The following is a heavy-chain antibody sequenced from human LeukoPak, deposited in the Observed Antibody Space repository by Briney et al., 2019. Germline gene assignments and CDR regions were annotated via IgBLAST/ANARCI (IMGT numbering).Heavy chain of an antibody. J-gene: IGHJ5*02. CDR2: IYYSGST. CDR1: GGSISGSSYY. D-gene: IGHD6-13*01. V-gene: IGHV4-39*01. Sequence: SETLSLTCTVSGGSISGSSYYWGWIRQPPGKGLEWIGSIYYSGSTYYNPSLKRRVTISVDTSKNQFSLKLSSVTAADTAVYYCARLHRFIAAARMNWFDPWGQGTLVTVSS. CDR3: ARLHRFIAAARMNWFDP.